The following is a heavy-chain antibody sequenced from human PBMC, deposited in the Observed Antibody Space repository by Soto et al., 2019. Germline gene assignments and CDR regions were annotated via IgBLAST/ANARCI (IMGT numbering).Heavy chain of an antibody. V-gene: IGHV4-39*01. CDR2: IHYTGST. D-gene: IGHD6-19*01. Sequence: PSETLSLTCSVSGGSITTSNYCWGWIRQPPGKGLEWIASIHYTGSTYYNPSLKSRVTISVDTSKNQFSLKLSSVTAADTAVYYCARLDGNSADYYYGMDVWGQGTTVPVSS. CDR3: ARLDGNSADYYYGMDV. J-gene: IGHJ6*02. CDR1: GGSITTSNYC.